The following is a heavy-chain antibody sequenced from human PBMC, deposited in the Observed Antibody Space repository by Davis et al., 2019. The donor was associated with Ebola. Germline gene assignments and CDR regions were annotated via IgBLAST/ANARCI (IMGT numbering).Heavy chain of an antibody. J-gene: IGHJ6*02. D-gene: IGHD3-9*01. Sequence: AASVKVSCKASGGTFSTYTFSWVRQAPGQGLEWMGWMNPNSENTGYAQKFQGRVTMTRSTSISTAYMELSSLRSEDTAVYYCARGGYFDWLTRWHYYGMDVWGQGTTVTVSS. V-gene: IGHV1-8*02. CDR2: MNPNSENT. CDR3: ARGGYFDWLTRWHYYGMDV. CDR1: GGTFSTYT.